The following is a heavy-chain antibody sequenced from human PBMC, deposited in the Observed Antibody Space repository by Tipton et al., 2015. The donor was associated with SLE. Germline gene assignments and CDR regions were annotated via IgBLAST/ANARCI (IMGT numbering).Heavy chain of an antibody. Sequence: TLSLTCTVSGGSISRGSYYWSWIRQPAGKGLEWIGRISTSGSTHYNPSLKSRVAISVDTSQNQFPLRLSSVTAADTAMYYCARLSVLFADGHYRNFFFDNWGQGTLVTVSS. CDR1: GGSISRGSYY. CDR3: ARLSVLFADGHYRNFFFDN. CDR2: ISTSGST. V-gene: IGHV4-61*02. D-gene: IGHD4-17*01. J-gene: IGHJ4*02.